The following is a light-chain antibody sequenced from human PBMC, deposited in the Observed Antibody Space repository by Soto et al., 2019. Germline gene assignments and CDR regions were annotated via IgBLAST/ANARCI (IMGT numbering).Light chain of an antibody. CDR2: DVR. CDR3: SSYTSTNTLI. J-gene: IGLJ2*01. CDR1: SSDVGGYNF. V-gene: IGLV2-14*03. Sequence: QSVLTQPASVSGSPGQSITISCTGTSSDVGGYNFVSWYQQHPGKAPKFIIYDVRNRPSGVSNRFSGSRSGNTASLTISGLQAEDEADYYCSSYTSTNTLIFGGGTKLTVL.